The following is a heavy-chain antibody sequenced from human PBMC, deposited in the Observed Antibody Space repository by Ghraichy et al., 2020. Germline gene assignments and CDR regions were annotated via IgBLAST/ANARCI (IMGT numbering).Heavy chain of an antibody. CDR3: ARQRAYKFDP. CDR1: GGSISSSNYY. Sequence: SQTLSLTCTVSGGSISSSNYYWGWIRQPPGKGLEWIGSIYYSGSTYYNPSLESRVTISVDTSKNQFSLKLSSVTAADTAVYYCARQRAYKFDPWGQGTLVTVSS. V-gene: IGHV4-39*01. J-gene: IGHJ5*02. CDR2: IYYSGST. D-gene: IGHD2-21*01.